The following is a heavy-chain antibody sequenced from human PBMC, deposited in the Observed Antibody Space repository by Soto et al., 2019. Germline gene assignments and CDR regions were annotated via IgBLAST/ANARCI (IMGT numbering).Heavy chain of an antibody. D-gene: IGHD6-13*01. CDR1: GGTFSSYA. V-gene: IGHV1-69*13. J-gene: IGHJ6*02. CDR3: ARVLPTSIAAAVDYYYYGMDV. Sequence: ASVKVSCKASGGTFSSYAISWVRQAPGQGLEWMGGIIPIFGTANYAQKFQGRVTITADESTSTAYMELSSLRSEDTAVYYCARVLPTSIAAAVDYYYYGMDVWGQGTTVTVSS. CDR2: IIPIFGTA.